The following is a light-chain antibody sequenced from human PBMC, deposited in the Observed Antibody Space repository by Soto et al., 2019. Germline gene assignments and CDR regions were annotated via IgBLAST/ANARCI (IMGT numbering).Light chain of an antibody. CDR2: DVS. J-gene: IGLJ1*01. V-gene: IGLV2-14*01. CDR1: SSDVGGYNY. CDR3: SSYTISSTYG. Sequence: QSALTQPASVSGSPGQSITISCTGTSSDVGGYNYVSWYQQHPGKAPKLMIYDVSNRPSGVSNRFSGSKSGNTASLTISGLQAEDEADYYCSSYTISSTYGFGTGTKLTVL.